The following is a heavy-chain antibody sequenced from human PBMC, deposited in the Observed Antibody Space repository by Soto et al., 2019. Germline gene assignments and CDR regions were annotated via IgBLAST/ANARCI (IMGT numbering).Heavy chain of an antibody. Sequence: SVKDACKASGYAITIYLISCVLQTTRQGLEWMGWISTYNGDTNYAQTFQGRVTMTTDTSTSTVHMEVRSLRSDDTAVYYCAREGVAPYYYSGMDVWGQGTSVTVFS. J-gene: IGHJ6*01. CDR1: GYAITIYL. D-gene: IGHD5-12*01. CDR2: ISTYNGDT. V-gene: IGHV1-18*01. CDR3: AREGVAPYYYSGMDV.